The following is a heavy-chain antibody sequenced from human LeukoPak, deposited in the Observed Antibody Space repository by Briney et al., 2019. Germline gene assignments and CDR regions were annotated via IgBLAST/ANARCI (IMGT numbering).Heavy chain of an antibody. D-gene: IGHD3/OR15-3a*01. J-gene: IGHJ4*02. V-gene: IGHV3-7*01. CDR2: IKEDGSER. CDR3: ARDGLDY. Sequence: PGGSLRLSCEASAFIFSGHWLNWVRQTPGKGLEWVASIKEDGSERQYVDSVKGRFTISRDNAKNSLYLQMNSLRDEDTAVYYCARDGLDYWGQGTLVTVSS. CDR1: AFIFSGHW.